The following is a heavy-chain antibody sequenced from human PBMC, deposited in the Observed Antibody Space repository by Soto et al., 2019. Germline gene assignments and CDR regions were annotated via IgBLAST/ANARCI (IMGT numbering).Heavy chain of an antibody. CDR3: ARGLYYDFWSGYYTANWFGP. D-gene: IGHD3-3*01. CDR2: IYYSGGT. V-gene: IGHV4-59*01. J-gene: IGHJ5*02. CDR1: GGSISSYY. Sequence: PSETLSLTCTVSGGSISSYYWSWIRQPPGKGLEWIGYIYYSGGTNYNPSLKSRVTISVDTSKNQFSLKLSSVTAADTAVYYCARGLYYDFWSGYYTANWFGPWGQGTLVTVSS.